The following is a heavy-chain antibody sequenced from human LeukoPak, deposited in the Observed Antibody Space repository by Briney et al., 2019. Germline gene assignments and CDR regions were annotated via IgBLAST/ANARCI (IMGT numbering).Heavy chain of an antibody. CDR1: GYTFTGYY. J-gene: IGHJ3*02. Sequence: ASVKVSCKASGYTFTGYYMHWVRQAPGQGLEWMGWINPNSGGTNYAQKFQGWVTMTRDTSISTAYMELSRLRSDDTAVYYCARVPIAAAGIGAFDIWGQGTKVTVSS. V-gene: IGHV1-2*04. CDR2: INPNSGGT. CDR3: ARVPIAAAGIGAFDI. D-gene: IGHD6-13*01.